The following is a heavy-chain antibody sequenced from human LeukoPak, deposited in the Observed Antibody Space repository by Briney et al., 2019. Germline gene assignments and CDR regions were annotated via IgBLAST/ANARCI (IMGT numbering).Heavy chain of an antibody. J-gene: IGHJ4*02. CDR3: ASLGSYYDSSGYQQRVDY. Sequence: ASVKVSCKASGYTFTGYYMHWVRQAPGQGLEWMGWINPNSGGTNYAQKFQGRVTMTRDTSVSTAYMELSRLRSDDTAVYYCASLGSYYDSSGYQQRVDYWGQGTLVTVSS. V-gene: IGHV1-2*02. CDR1: GYTFTGYY. CDR2: INPNSGGT. D-gene: IGHD3-22*01.